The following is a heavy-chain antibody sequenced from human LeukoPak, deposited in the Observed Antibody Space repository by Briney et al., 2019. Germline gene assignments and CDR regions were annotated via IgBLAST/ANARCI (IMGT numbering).Heavy chain of an antibody. V-gene: IGHV3-43*02. J-gene: IGHJ3*02. CDR2: ISGDGGST. CDR3: ANVISSSWDTDASDI. Sequence: PGGSLRLSCAPSGFTFDDYAMHWVRQAPGKGLEWVPLISGDGGSTYYADSVKGRFTISRDNSKNSLYLQMNSLRTEDTALYYCANVISSSWDTDASDIWGQGTMVTVSS. CDR1: GFTFDDYA. D-gene: IGHD6-13*01.